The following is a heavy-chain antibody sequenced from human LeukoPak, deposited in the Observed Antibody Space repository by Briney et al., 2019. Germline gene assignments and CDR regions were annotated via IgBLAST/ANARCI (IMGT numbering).Heavy chain of an antibody. V-gene: IGHV3-23*01. CDR2: ISPRGDIT. CDR1: GFSFRSHG. CDR3: AKDDDWGRFNH. D-gene: IGHD3-16*01. J-gene: IGHJ1*01. Sequence: PGGSLRLSCAASGFSFRSHGMNWVRQAPGKGREWVSGISPRGDITYYKDSVRGRFTISRDNFKNTVSLQLNSLRAEDTAMYYCAKDDDWGRFNHWGQGTLVTVSS.